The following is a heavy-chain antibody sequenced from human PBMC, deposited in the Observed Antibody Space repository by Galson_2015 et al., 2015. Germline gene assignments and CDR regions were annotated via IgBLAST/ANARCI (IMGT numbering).Heavy chain of an antibody. CDR3: ARVPVSSGWPVGYFDY. CDR2: IYSGGST. Sequence: SLRLSCAASGFTVSSNYMSWVRQAPGKGLEWVSVIYSGGSTYYADSVKGRFTISRDNSKNTLYLQMNSLRAEDTAVYYCARVPVSSGWPVGYFDYWGQGTLVTVSS. J-gene: IGHJ4*02. V-gene: IGHV3-53*01. D-gene: IGHD6-19*01. CDR1: GFTVSSNY.